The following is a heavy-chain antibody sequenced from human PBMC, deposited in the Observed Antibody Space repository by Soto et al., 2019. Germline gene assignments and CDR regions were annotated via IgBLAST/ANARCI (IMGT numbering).Heavy chain of an antibody. Sequence: QVQLVQSGAEEKKPGASVKVACKASGYTFTSYAMHWVRQAPGQRLEWMGWINAGNGNTKYSKKLQGRVTITRDTSASTAYMELSSLRSEDTAVYYCARGITLPTPLDYWGQGTLVTVSS. J-gene: IGHJ4*02. CDR3: ARGITLPTPLDY. V-gene: IGHV1-3*05. CDR1: GYTFTSYA. D-gene: IGHD1-20*01. CDR2: INAGNGNT.